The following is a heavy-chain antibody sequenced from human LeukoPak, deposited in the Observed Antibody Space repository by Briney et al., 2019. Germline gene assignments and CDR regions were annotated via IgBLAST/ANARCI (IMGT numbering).Heavy chain of an antibody. J-gene: IGHJ3*01. CDR3: KTLSFLNTYTDSFVF. V-gene: IGHV3-30*02. CDR2: IHYDVSDK. CDR1: GFTFSNYG. D-gene: IGHD3-3*01. Sequence: PGGSLRLFCATYGFTFSNYGMHWVRQAPGKGMEWVAFIHYDVSDKYYADSVKGRFTISRDNSKNTLYLQMNSLRAEDTAVYYAKTLSFLNTYTDSFVFWGQGTMVTVSS.